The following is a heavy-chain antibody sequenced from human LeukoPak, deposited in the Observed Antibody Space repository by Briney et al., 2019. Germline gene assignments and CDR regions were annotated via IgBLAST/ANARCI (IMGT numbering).Heavy chain of an antibody. V-gene: IGHV5-51*01. CDR1: GYSFTSYW. CDR3: ARHMSIAVAGTFDY. D-gene: IGHD6-19*01. CDR2: IYPGDSDT. Sequence: GESLQISCQGSGYSFTSYWIGWVRQMPGKGLEWMGIIYPGDSDTRYSPSFQGQVTISADKSISTAYLQWSSLKASDTAMYYCARHMSIAVAGTFDYWGQGTLVTVSS. J-gene: IGHJ4*02.